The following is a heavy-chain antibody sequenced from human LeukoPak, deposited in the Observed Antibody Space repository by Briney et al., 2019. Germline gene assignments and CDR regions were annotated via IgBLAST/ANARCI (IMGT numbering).Heavy chain of an antibody. D-gene: IGHD3-3*01. V-gene: IGHV4-39*01. Sequence: KASETLSLTCTVSGGSISSSSYYWGWIRQPPGKGLGWIGSIYYSGSTYYNPSLKSRVTISVDTSKNQFSLKLSSVTAADTAVYYCARQYYDFWSGSAGDWFDPGAREPWSPSPQ. CDR3: ARQYYDFWSGSAGDWFDP. CDR2: IYYSGST. CDR1: GGSISSSSYY. J-gene: IGHJ5*02.